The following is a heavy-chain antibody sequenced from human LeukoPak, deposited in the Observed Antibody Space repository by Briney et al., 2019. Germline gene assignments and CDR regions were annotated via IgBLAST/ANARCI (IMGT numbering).Heavy chain of an antibody. V-gene: IGHV1-24*01. D-gene: IGHD3-10*01. Sequence: ASVKVSCKVSGCTLTELSMHWVRQAPGKGLEWMGGLDPEDGETIYAQKFQGRVTMTEDTSTDTAYMELSSLRSEDTAVYYCATFGGGYFDYWGQGTLVTVSS. J-gene: IGHJ4*02. CDR2: LDPEDGET. CDR3: ATFGGGYFDY. CDR1: GCTLTELS.